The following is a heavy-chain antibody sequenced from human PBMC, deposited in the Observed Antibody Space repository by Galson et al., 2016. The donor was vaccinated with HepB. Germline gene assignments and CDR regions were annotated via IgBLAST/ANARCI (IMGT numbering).Heavy chain of an antibody. CDR3: AKERFYGSGNYYKVEPNFDY. CDR2: ISNDGSRK. CDR1: GFTFTTYG. D-gene: IGHD3-10*01. J-gene: IGHJ4*02. Sequence: SLRLSCAASGFTFTTYGMHWVRQAPGKGLDWVAVISNDGSRKHFADSVKGRLTISRDNSKNTLYLQINSLRTEDTAVYYCAKERFYGSGNYYKVEPNFDYWGQGTLVTVSS. V-gene: IGHV3-30*18.